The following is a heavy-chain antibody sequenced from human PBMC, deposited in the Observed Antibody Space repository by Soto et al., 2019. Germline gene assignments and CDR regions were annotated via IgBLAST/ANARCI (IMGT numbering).Heavy chain of an antibody. Sequence: QVQLVQSGAEVKKPGASVKVSCKASGYTFTSYYMHWVRQAPGQGLEWMGIINPSGGSTSYAQKCQGRVSMTRDTSTSRVYMELSSLRSGVTAVYYCARDDYGDYGMDVWGQGTTVTVSS. D-gene: IGHD4-17*01. CDR1: GYTFTSYY. CDR3: ARDDYGDYGMDV. CDR2: INPSGGST. J-gene: IGHJ6*02. V-gene: IGHV1-46*01.